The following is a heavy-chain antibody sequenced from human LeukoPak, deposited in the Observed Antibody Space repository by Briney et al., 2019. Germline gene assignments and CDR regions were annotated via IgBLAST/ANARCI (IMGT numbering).Heavy chain of an antibody. CDR2: IYYSGGT. CDR3: ARDLGIDDILTGYDAFDI. V-gene: IGHV4-39*07. CDR1: GGSVSSGAYY. Sequence: SETLSLTCTVSGGSVSSGAYYWGWVRQSPGRGLEWLASIYYSGGTHYNPSLESRVTISRDTSKNQFSLKLNSVTAADTAVYYCARDLGIDDILTGYDAFDIWGQGTMVTVSS. D-gene: IGHD3-9*01. J-gene: IGHJ3*02.